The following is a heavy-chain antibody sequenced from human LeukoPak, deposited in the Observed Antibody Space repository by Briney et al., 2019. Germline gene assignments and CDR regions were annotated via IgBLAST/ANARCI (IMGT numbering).Heavy chain of an antibody. J-gene: IGHJ6*03. V-gene: IGHV3-33*06. D-gene: IGHD6-6*01. CDR2: IWYDGSNK. CDR1: GFTFSSYG. CDR3: AKVRSSSSYYYYYMDV. Sequence: GGSLRLSCAASGFTFSSYGMHWVRQAPGKGLEWVAVIWYDGSNKYYADSVKGRFTISRDNSKNTLYLQMNSLRAEDTAMYYCAKVRSSSSYYYYYMDVWGKGTTVTVSS.